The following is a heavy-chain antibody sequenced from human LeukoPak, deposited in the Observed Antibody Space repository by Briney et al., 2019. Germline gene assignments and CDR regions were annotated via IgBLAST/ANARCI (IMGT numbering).Heavy chain of an antibody. CDR1: GFSFSTQR. J-gene: IGHJ4*02. D-gene: IGHD6-19*01. CDR3: AREREAVAGTFFDY. CDR2: INIDERIT. V-gene: IGHV3-74*01. Sequence: GGSLRLSCEASGFSFSTQRMHWVRQAPGKGLVWVSYINIDERITGYADSVKGRFTISRDNAKNSLYLQMNSLRAEDTAVYYCAREREAVAGTFFDYWGQGTLVTVSS.